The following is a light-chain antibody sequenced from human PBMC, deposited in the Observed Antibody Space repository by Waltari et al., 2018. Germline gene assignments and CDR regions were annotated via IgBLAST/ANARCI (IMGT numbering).Light chain of an antibody. CDR3: QTGGHGTWV. Sequence: QLVLTQSPSVSASLGASVKLTCTLSSGHTTNVIAWHQQRPEKGPRYLMKVYSDGSHSKGDEIPDRFSGSSSGAERYLTISSVQSGDEADYYCQTGGHGTWVFGGGTKLTVL. V-gene: IGLV4-69*01. CDR2: VYSDGSH. CDR1: SGHTTNV. J-gene: IGLJ3*02.